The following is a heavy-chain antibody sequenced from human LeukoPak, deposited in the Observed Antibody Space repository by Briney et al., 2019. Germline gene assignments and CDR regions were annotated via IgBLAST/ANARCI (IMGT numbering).Heavy chain of an antibody. Sequence: PSETLSLTCAVYGGSFSGYYWSWIRQPPGKGLEWIGEINHSGSTNYNPSLKSRVTISVDTSKNQFSLKLSSVTAADTAVYYCARGLSSGSYFGGYYYMDVWGKGTTVTVSS. D-gene: IGHD1-26*01. V-gene: IGHV4-34*01. J-gene: IGHJ6*03. CDR1: GGSFSGYY. CDR2: INHSGST. CDR3: ARGLSSGSYFGGYYYMDV.